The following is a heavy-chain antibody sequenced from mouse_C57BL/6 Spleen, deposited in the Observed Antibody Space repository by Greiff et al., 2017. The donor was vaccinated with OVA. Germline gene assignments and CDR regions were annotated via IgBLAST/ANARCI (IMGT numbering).Heavy chain of an antibody. CDR1: GFTFSSYA. CDR3: VRDYGSSPHFAY. CDR2: ISDGGSYT. J-gene: IGHJ3*01. V-gene: IGHV5-4*01. D-gene: IGHD1-1*01. Sequence: EVMLVESGGGLVKPGGSLKLSCAASGFTFSSYAMSWVRQTPEKRLEWVATISDGGSYTYYPDNVKGRFTISRDNAKNNLYLQMSHLKSEDTAMYYCVRDYGSSPHFAYWGQGTLVTVSA.